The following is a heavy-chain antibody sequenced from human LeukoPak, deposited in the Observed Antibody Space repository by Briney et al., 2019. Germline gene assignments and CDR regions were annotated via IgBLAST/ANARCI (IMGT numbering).Heavy chain of an antibody. CDR1: GYTLTELS. J-gene: IGHJ3*02. D-gene: IGHD1-26*01. V-gene: IGHV1-24*01. CDR2: FDPEDGET. Sequence: ASVKVSCKVSGYTLTELSMHWMRQAPGKGLEWMGGFDPEDGETIYAQKFQGRVTMTEDTSTDTAYMELSSLRSEDTAVYYWATPSGSHGAFDIWGQGTMVTVSS. CDR3: ATPSGSHGAFDI.